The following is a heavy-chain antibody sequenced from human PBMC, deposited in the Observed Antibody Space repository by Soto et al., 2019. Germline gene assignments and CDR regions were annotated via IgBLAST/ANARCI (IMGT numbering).Heavy chain of an antibody. D-gene: IGHD2-21*02. J-gene: IGHJ5*02. CDR2: IYYSGST. CDR3: ARRGIVVVTAIHNWFDP. Sequence: QLQLQESGPGLVKPSETLSLTCTVSGGSISSSSYYWGWIRQPPGKGLEWIGSIYYSGSTYYNPSLKSRVTISVDTSKNQFSLKLSSVTAADTAVYYCARRGIVVVTAIHNWFDPWGQGTLVTVSS. CDR1: GGSISSSSYY. V-gene: IGHV4-39*01.